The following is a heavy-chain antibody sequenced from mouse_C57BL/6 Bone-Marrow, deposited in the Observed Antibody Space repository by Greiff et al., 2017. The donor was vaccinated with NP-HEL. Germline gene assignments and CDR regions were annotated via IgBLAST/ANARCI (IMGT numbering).Heavy chain of an antibody. V-gene: IGHV1-22*01. J-gene: IGHJ2*01. CDR2: INPNNGGT. CDR1: GYTFTDYN. Sequence: EVQVVESGPELVKPGASVKMSCKASGYTFTDYNMHWVKQSHGKSLEWIGYINPNNGGTSYNQKFKGKATLTVNKSSSTAYMELRGLTSEDSAVYYCARSKIYYGNYGYWGQGTTLTVSS. D-gene: IGHD2-1*01. CDR3: ARSKIYYGNYGY.